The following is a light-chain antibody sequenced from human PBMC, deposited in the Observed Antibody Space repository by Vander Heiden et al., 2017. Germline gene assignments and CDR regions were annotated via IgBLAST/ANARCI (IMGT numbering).Light chain of an antibody. CDR2: DDS. J-gene: IGLJ3*02. V-gene: IGLV3-21*02. Sequence: SYVLTQPPSVSVAPGLTARITGGGNKIGSKSVHWYQQKTGQAPVLVVYDDSYRPPGIPDQFSGSNSGNTATLTISRVEAGDEADYYCQVWDSSSDHWVFGGGTKLTVL. CDR3: QVWDSSSDHWV. CDR1: KIGSKS.